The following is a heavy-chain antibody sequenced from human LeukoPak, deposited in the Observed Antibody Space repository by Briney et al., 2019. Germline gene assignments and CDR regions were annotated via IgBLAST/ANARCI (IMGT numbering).Heavy chain of an antibody. Sequence: ASVKVSCKASGYTFTSYAMHWVRQAPGQRLEWMGWINAGNGNTKYSQKFQGRVTITRDTSASTAYMELSSLRSEDTAVYYCARGPAWGDYINWFDPWGQGTLVTVSS. D-gene: IGHD4-17*01. V-gene: IGHV1-3*01. CDR2: INAGNGNT. J-gene: IGHJ5*02. CDR3: ARGPAWGDYINWFDP. CDR1: GYTFTSYA.